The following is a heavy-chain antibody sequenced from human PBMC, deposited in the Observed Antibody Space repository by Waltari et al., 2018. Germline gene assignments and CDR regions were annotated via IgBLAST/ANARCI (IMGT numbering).Heavy chain of an antibody. CDR2: IYHSGST. D-gene: IGHD4-17*01. CDR1: GYSISSGYY. J-gene: IGHJ4*02. V-gene: IGHV4-38-2*01. CDR3: ASDYGDYLDY. Sequence: QVQLQESGPGLVKPSETLSLTCAVSGYSISSGYYWGWIRQPPGKGLEWIGSIYHSGSTYYNPSLKSRVTISVDTSKNQFSLKLSSVTAADTAVYYCASDYGDYLDYWGQGTLVTVSS.